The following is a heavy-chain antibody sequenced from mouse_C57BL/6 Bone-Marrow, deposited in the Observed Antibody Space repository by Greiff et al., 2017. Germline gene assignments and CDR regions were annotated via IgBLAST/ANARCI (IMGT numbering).Heavy chain of an antibody. V-gene: IGHV14-2*01. D-gene: IGHD1-1*01. CDR1: GFNIKDSY. CDR3: TRSLIYYGTNY. CDR2: IDPEDGET. Sequence: EVKLMESGAELVKPGASVKLSCTASGFNIKDSYIHWVKQRTEQGLEWIGRIDPEDGETKYAPNFQDKATITADTSSNTAYLPLSSLTSEDTAVYYCTRSLIYYGTNYWGQGTTLTVSS. J-gene: IGHJ2*01.